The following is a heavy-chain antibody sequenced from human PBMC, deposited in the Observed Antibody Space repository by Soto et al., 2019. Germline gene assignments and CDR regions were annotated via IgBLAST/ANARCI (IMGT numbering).Heavy chain of an antibody. Sequence: PGGSLRLSCAASGFTVSNNYMTWVRQAPGKGLEWVSFIYSSGSTYYADSVKGRFTISRDNFKNTLYLQMNSLRAEDTAVYYCARDPDPWGQGTLVTVSS. CDR2: IYSSGST. CDR3: ARDPDP. CDR1: GFTVSNNY. V-gene: IGHV3-53*01. J-gene: IGHJ5*02.